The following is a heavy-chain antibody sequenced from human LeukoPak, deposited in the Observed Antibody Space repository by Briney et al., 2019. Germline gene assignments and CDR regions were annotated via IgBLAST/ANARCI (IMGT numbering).Heavy chain of an antibody. CDR2: IYHSGSP. D-gene: IGHD1-1*01. CDR3: ARVNINNWHSCDY. V-gene: IGHV4-4*02. CDR1: GGSISSNNW. Sequence: PSGTLSLTCAVSGGSISSNNWWGWVRQPPWKGLEWIGEIYHSGSPNYNPSLKSRVTISVDKSRNHFSLNLSSVTAADTAVYYCARVNINNWHSCDYWGQGTLVTVSS. J-gene: IGHJ4*02.